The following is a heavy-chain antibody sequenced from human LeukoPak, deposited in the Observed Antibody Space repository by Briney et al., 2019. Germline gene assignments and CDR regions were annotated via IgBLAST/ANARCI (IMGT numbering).Heavy chain of an antibody. V-gene: IGHV3-30*18. J-gene: IGHJ4*02. CDR3: AKDRDRQYFDC. D-gene: IGHD3-10*01. CDR1: GFTFSGYG. Sequence: PGGSLRLSCAASGFTFSGYGMNWVRQAPGKGLEWVAVISYDGSNKYYADSVKGRFTISRDNSKNTLYLQMNSLRAEDTAVYYCAKDRDRQYFDCWGRRTLVTVSS. CDR2: ISYDGSNK.